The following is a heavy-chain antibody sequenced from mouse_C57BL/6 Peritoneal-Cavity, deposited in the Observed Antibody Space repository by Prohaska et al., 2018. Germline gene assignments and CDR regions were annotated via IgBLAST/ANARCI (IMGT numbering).Heavy chain of an antibody. D-gene: IGHD1-1*01. CDR3: ARFYYYGSSFAY. V-gene: IGHV1-69*01. Sequence: QVQLQQPGAELVMPGSSVKLSCQASGYTFTSYWMHWVKQMPGQGLEWIGEIEPYDSYTNYNQKFKGKATLTVDKSSSTAYMQLSSLTSEDSAVYYCARFYYYGSSFAYWGQGTLVTVSA. CDR1: GYTFTSYW. CDR2: IEPYDSYT. J-gene: IGHJ3*01.